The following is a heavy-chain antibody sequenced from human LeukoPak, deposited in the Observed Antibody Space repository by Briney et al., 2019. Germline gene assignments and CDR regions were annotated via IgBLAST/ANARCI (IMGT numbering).Heavy chain of an antibody. CDR3: ARGRDVSRYYFDY. V-gene: IGHV1-8*03. J-gene: IGHJ4*02. CDR1: GYTFTGYY. D-gene: IGHD3-3*01. CDR2: MNPNSGNT. Sequence: ASVKVSCKASGYTFTGYYMHWVRQAPGQGLEWMGWMNPNSGNTGYAQKFQGRVTITRNTSISTAYMELSSLRSEDTAVYYCARGRDVSRYYFDYWGQGTLVTVSS.